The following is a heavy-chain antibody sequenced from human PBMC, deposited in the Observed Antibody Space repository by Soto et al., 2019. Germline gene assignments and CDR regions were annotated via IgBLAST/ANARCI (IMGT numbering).Heavy chain of an antibody. J-gene: IGHJ6*02. CDR1: GYTFTGYY. CDR2: INPNSGGT. Sequence: ASVKVSCKASGYTFTGYYMHWVRQAPGQGLEWMGWINPNSGGTNYAQKFQGWVTMTRDTSISTAYMELSRLRSDDTAMYYCAVYYFASRSDYGSYYYYYGMDGWGQGTTVTVSS. CDR3: AVYYFASRSDYGSYYYYYGMDG. D-gene: IGHD3-22*01. V-gene: IGHV1-2*04.